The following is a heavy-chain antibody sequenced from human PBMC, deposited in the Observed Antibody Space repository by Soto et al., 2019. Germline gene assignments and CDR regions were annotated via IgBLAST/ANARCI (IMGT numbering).Heavy chain of an antibody. Sequence: SEILSLTCSVSGGSMNGYYWSWIRQTPGQGLEWLGFIYFSGSTRYNPSLMSRLTISLDKSKRQFSMSLSSVTAADTAVYYCARSVATPGTNIDFWGQGTLVTVSS. CDR1: GGSMNGYY. V-gene: IGHV4-4*09. J-gene: IGHJ4*02. CDR2: IYFSGST. D-gene: IGHD6-13*01. CDR3: ARSVATPGTNIDF.